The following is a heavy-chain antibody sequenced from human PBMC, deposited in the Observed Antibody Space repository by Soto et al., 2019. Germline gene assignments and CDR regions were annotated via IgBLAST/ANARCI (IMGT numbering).Heavy chain of an antibody. CDR2: IYYSGST. Sequence: SETLCVTCTVAGGYISSYYWSWIRQPPGKGLEWIGYIYYSGSTNYNPSLKSRVTISVDTSKNQFSLKLSSVTAADTAVYYCARLWFGEPVDYWGQGTLVTVS. V-gene: IGHV4-59*08. D-gene: IGHD3-10*01. CDR1: GGYISSYY. J-gene: IGHJ4*02. CDR3: ARLWFGEPVDY.